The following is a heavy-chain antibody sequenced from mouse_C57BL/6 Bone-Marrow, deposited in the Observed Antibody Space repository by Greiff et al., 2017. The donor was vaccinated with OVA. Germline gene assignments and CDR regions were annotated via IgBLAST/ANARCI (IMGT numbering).Heavy chain of an antibody. V-gene: IGHV3-6*01. CDR3: ARDPHRVYYGSSSYAMDY. Sequence: DVKLVESGPGLVKPSQSLSLTCSVTGYSITSGYYWNWIRQFPGNKLEWMGYISYDGSNNYNPSLKNRISITRDTSKNQFFLKLNSVTTEDTATYYCARDPHRVYYGSSSYAMDYWGQGTSVTVSS. J-gene: IGHJ4*01. CDR2: ISYDGSN. CDR1: GYSITSGYY. D-gene: IGHD1-1*01.